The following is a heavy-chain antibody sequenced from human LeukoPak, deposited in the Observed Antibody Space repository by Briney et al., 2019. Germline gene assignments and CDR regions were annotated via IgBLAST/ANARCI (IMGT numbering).Heavy chain of an antibody. Sequence: PSETLSLTCTVSGGSISSYYWTWIRQSAGRGLEWIGRINTSGSTNYNPSLRSRVTMSVNTSKNQFSLNLTSVTAADTAVYSCAREGGDPRWLDPWGQGTLVTVSS. J-gene: IGHJ5*02. CDR1: GGSISSYY. V-gene: IGHV4-4*07. CDR2: INTSGST. D-gene: IGHD6-25*01. CDR3: AREGGDPRWLDP.